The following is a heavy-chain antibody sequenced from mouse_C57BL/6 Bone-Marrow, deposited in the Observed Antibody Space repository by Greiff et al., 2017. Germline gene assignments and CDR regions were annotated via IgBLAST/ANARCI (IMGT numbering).Heavy chain of an antibody. D-gene: IGHD1-1*01. J-gene: IGHJ1*03. CDR1: GFNIKDDY. V-gene: IGHV14-4*01. CDR2: IDPENGDT. CDR3: TTHYYGSSWYFDV. Sequence: VQLQQSGAELVRPGASVKLSCTASGFNIKDDYMHWVKQRPEQGLEWIGWIDPENGDTEYASKFQGKATITADNSSNTAYLQLSSLTSEDTAVYYCTTHYYGSSWYFDVWGTGTTVTVSS.